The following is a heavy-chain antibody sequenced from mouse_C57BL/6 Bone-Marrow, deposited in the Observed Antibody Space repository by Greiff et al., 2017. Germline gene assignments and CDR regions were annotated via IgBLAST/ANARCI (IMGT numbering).Heavy chain of an antibody. CDR2: IDPENGDT. V-gene: IGHV14-4*01. J-gene: IGHJ2*01. D-gene: IGHD6-2*01. Sequence: EVQLQQSGAELVRPGASVKLSCTASGFNIKDDYMHWVKQRPEQGLEWIGWIDPENGDTEYASKFQGKATITADTSSNTAYLQLSSLTSEDTAVYYCTTGSLYVDYWGQGTTLTVSS. CDR1: GFNIKDDY. CDR3: TTGSLYVDY.